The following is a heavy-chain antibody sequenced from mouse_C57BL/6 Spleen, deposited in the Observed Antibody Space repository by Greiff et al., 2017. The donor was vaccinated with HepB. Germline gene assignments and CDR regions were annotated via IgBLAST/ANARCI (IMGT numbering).Heavy chain of an antibody. CDR1: GFTFSDYG. D-gene: IGHD2-14*01. Sequence: EVMLVESGGGLVKPGGSLKLSCAASGFTFSDYGMHWVRQAPEKGLEWVAYISSGSSTIYYADTVKGRFTISRDNAKNTLFLQMTSLRSEDTAMYYCARMDRFYAMDYWGQGTSVTVSS. CDR2: ISSGSSTI. J-gene: IGHJ4*01. V-gene: IGHV5-17*01. CDR3: ARMDRFYAMDY.